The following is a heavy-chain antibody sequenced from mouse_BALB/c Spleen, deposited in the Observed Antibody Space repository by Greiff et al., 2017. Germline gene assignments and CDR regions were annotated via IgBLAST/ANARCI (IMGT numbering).Heavy chain of an antibody. CDR1: GFTFSSFG. CDR3: ARYQFDY. V-gene: IGHV5-17*02. J-gene: IGHJ2*01. CDR2: ISSGSSTI. Sequence: EVQLVESGGGLVQPGGSRKLSCAASGFTFSSFGMHWVRQAPEKGLEWVAYISSGSSTIYYADTVKGRFTISRDNPKNTLFLQMTSLRSEDTAMYYCARYQFDYWGQGTTLTVSS.